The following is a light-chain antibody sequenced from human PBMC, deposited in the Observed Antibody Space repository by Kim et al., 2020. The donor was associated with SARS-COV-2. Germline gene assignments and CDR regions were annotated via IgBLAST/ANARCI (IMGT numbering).Light chain of an antibody. V-gene: IGKV3-11*01. CDR2: DAS. J-gene: IGKJ4*01. CDR1: QSVYSD. Sequence: LSPGERATLSCRASQSVYSDLAWYQQKPGQAPRLLIYDASNRATGIPARFGGSGSGTDFTLTISSLEPEDFAVYYCQQRADWPLTFGGGTKVDIK. CDR3: QQRADWPLT.